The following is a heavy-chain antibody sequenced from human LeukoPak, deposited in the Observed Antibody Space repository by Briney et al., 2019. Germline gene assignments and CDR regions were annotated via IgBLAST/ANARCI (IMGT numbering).Heavy chain of an antibody. CDR3: VKGRSGSSYSPSDS. J-gene: IGHJ4*02. V-gene: IGHV3-30*18. Sequence: ISIDGNNPYYADSVKGRSTISRDSSKNTLYLQMNSLRPEDTAVYYCVKGRSGSSYSPSDSWGQGTLVTVSS. D-gene: IGHD2-15*01. CDR2: ISIDGNNP.